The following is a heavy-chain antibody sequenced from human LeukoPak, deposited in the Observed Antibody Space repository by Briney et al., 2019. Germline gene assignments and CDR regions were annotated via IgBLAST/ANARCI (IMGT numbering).Heavy chain of an antibody. J-gene: IGHJ4*02. CDR2: IYSGGST. CDR1: GFTVSSNY. V-gene: IGHV3-53*05. CDR3: AKDNGDFDSSGYLDF. D-gene: IGHD3-22*01. Sequence: GGSLRLSCAASGFTVSSNYMSWVRQAPGKGLEWVSVIYSGGSTYYADSVKGRFTISRDNSKNTLYLQMNSLRVEDTAFYYCAKDNGDFDSSGYLDFWGLGTLVTVSS.